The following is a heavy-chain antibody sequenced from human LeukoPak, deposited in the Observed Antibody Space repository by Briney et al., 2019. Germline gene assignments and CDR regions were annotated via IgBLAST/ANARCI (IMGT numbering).Heavy chain of an antibody. J-gene: IGHJ2*01. CDR3: ARDSDSAIPYCYFDL. Sequence: GGSLRLSCAASGFSFSTSEMNWVRQAPGKGLEWVASISSTGSTTYYADPVQGRFTISRDNAKTSLYLQMSSLRVEDTATYLCARDSDSAIPYCYFDLWGRGTLVTVSS. CDR1: GFSFSTSE. D-gene: IGHD2-2*02. V-gene: IGHV3-48*03. CDR2: ISSTGSTT.